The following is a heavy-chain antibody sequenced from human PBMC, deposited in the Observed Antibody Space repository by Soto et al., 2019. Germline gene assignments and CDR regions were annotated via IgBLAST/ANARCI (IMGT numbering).Heavy chain of an antibody. Sequence: PGGSLRLSCEASGFTFSGYWMSWVRQAPGKGLGWVADIKHDGSVQYYVDSVKGRFSVSRDNSKNTLYLQMNSLRPEDTAVYYCVKVSTFYDILTGYYSTNFFDPWGQGTLVTVSS. J-gene: IGHJ5*02. CDR2: IKHDGSVQ. D-gene: IGHD3-9*01. CDR3: VKVSTFYDILTGYYSTNFFDP. CDR1: GFTFSGYW. V-gene: IGHV3-7*01.